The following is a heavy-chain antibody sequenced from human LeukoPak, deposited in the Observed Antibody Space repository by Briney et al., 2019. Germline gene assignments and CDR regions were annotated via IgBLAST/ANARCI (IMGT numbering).Heavy chain of an antibody. CDR3: TTDIEVLFGVVWH. CDR2: IKSKTDGGTT. Sequence: PGGSLRLSCAASGFTFSNAWMSWVRQAPGKGLEWVGRIKSKTDGGTTDYAAPVKGRFTISRDDSKNTLYLQMNSLKTEDTAVYYCTTDIEVLFGVVWHWGQGTLVTVSS. CDR1: GFTFSNAW. D-gene: IGHD3-10*01. J-gene: IGHJ1*01. V-gene: IGHV3-15*01.